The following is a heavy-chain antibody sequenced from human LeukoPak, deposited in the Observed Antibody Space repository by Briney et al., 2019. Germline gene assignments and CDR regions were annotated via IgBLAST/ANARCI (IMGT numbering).Heavy chain of an antibody. CDR1: GGSISSYY. CDR2: IYYSGST. V-gene: IGHV4-59*01. Sequence: PSETLFLTCTVSGGSISSYYWSWIRQPPGKGLEWIGYIYYSGSTNYNPSLKSRVTISVDTSKNQFSLKLSSVTAADTAVYYCARSLGYEDGYTHFDYWGQGTLVTVSS. J-gene: IGHJ4*02. CDR3: ARSLGYEDGYTHFDY. D-gene: IGHD5-24*01.